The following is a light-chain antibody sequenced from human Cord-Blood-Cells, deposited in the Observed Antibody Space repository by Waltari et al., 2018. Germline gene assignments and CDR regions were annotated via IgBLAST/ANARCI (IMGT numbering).Light chain of an antibody. J-gene: IGLJ1*01. CDR1: SSDVGGYNY. CDR2: DVS. V-gene: IGLV2-14*01. Sequence: QSALTQPASVSGSPGQSITISCTGTSSDVGGYNYVSWYQQHPGKAPTLMIYDVSNRPSGVSNRFSGSKSGNTASLTISGLQAEDEADYYCSSYTSSSTGVFGTGTKVTVL. CDR3: SSYTSSSTGV.